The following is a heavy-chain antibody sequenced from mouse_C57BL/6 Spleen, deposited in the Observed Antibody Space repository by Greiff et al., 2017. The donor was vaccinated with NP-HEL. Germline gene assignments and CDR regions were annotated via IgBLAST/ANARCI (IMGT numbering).Heavy chain of an antibody. D-gene: IGHD2-1*01. CDR3: AIIYYGPY. J-gene: IGHJ2*01. V-gene: IGHV1-74*01. CDR2: RHPSDSET. CDR1: GYTFTSYW. Sequence: VQLQQPGAELVKPGASVKVSCKASGYTFTSYWMHWVKQRPGRGLEWIGRRHPSDSETNYNQKFKGKATWTVDKSSSTAYRQLSSLTSEDSAVYYCAIIYYGPYWGQGTTLTVSS.